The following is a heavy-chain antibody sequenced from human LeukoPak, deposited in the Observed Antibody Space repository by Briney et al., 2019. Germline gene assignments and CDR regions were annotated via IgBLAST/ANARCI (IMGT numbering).Heavy chain of an antibody. J-gene: IGHJ4*02. CDR3: ARGPSGSYPKLSPQIDY. Sequence: GRSLRLSCAASGFTFSSYAMHWVRQAPGKGLEWVAVISYDGSNKYYADSVKGRFTISRDNSKNTLYLQMNSLRAEDTAVYYCARGPSGSYPKLSPQIDYWGQGTLVTVSS. V-gene: IGHV3-30-3*01. CDR2: ISYDGSNK. CDR1: GFTFSSYA. D-gene: IGHD1-26*01.